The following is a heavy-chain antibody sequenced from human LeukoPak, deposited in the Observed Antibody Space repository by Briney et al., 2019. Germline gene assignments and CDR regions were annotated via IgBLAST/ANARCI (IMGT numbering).Heavy chain of an antibody. CDR1: GGSISSYY. CDR2: ISWNSGSI. Sequence: LSLTCTVSGGSISSYYWSWIRQPPGKGLEWVSGISWNSGSIGYADSVKGRFTISRDNAKNSLYLQMNSLRAEDTALYYCAKDTAMVHDAFDIWGQGTMVTVSS. V-gene: IGHV3-9*01. D-gene: IGHD5-18*01. J-gene: IGHJ3*02. CDR3: AKDTAMVHDAFDI.